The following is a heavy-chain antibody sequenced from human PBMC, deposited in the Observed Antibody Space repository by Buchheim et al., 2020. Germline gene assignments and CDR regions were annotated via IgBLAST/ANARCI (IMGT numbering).Heavy chain of an antibody. CDR3: ARGRRTKDY. Sequence: EVQLEESGGDLVQPGGSLRLSCVASGFTLSSYWMSWVRQAPGKGLEWVANIKEDGSETYYVVSVKGRFTISRDNAKNSLYLQMNSLRAEDTAVYYCARGRRTKDYWGQGTL. CDR1: GFTLSSYW. V-gene: IGHV3-7*01. J-gene: IGHJ4*02. CDR2: IKEDGSET. D-gene: IGHD2-8*01.